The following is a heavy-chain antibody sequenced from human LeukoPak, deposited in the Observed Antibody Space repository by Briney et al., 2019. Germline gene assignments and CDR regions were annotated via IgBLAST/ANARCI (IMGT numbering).Heavy chain of an antibody. CDR1: GYTFTSYG. J-gene: IGHJ4*02. CDR2: ISAYNGNT. V-gene: IGHV1-18*01. Sequence: ASVKVSCKASGYTFTSYGISWVRQAPGQGLEWMGWISAYNGNTNCAQKLKGRVTMTTDTSTSTAYMELRSLRSDDTAVYYCARDQSSGWYDYFDYWGQGTLVTVSS. D-gene: IGHD6-19*01. CDR3: ARDQSSGWYDYFDY.